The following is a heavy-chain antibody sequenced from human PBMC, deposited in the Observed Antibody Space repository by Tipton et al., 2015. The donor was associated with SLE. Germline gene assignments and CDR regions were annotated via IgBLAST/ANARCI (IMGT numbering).Heavy chain of an antibody. Sequence: GLVKPSETLSLTCTVSDYSISSGYYWGWIRQPPGKGLEWIGSIFHSGSTFYNPSLKSRVTISVDTSKNQFSLKLRSVTAADTAVYYCTRVVVIAFSHYYMDVWGKGTTVTVSS. J-gene: IGHJ6*03. CDR1: DYSISSGYY. D-gene: IGHD2-21*01. V-gene: IGHV4-38-2*02. CDR3: TRVVVIAFSHYYMDV. CDR2: IFHSGST.